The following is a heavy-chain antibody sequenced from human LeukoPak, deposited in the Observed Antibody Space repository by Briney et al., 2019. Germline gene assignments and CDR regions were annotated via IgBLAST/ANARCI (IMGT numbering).Heavy chain of an antibody. J-gene: IGHJ3*02. D-gene: IGHD2-8*01. CDR2: IYSGGST. CDR3: ARDPGLMDVRGAFDI. V-gene: IGHV3-53*01. CDR1: GFTVSSNY. Sequence: PGGSLRLSCAASGFTVSSNYMSWVRQAPGKGLEWVLVIYSGGSTYYADSVKGRFTISRDNSKNTLYLQMNSLRAEDTAVYYCARDPGLMDVRGAFDIWGQGTMVTVSS.